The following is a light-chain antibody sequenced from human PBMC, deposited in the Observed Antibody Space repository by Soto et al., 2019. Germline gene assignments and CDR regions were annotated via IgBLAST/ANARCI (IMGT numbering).Light chain of an antibody. V-gene: IGKV3-11*01. Sequence: ESVLTQSPATLSLSPGERATLSCRASQSVSSYLAWYQQKPGQAPRLLIYDASNRATGIPARFSGSGSGTDFTLTISSREPEDFAVYYCQQRSDWPSTFGGGTKVQIK. CDR2: DAS. CDR1: QSVSSY. J-gene: IGKJ4*01. CDR3: QQRSDWPST.